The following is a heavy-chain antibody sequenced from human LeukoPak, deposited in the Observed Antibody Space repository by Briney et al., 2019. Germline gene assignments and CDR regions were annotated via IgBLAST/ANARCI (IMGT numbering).Heavy chain of an antibody. Sequence: SETLSLTCSVSGGPISTSIYYWGWIRQPPGKGLEWIGSIYYSGSTYYNPSLKSRVTISVDTSKNQFSLKLSSVTAADTAVYYCARDLPWYSSGSYFDYWGQGTLVTVSS. D-gene: IGHD6-19*01. CDR3: ARDLPWYSSGSYFDY. J-gene: IGHJ4*02. V-gene: IGHV4-39*07. CDR1: GGPISTSIYY. CDR2: IYYSGST.